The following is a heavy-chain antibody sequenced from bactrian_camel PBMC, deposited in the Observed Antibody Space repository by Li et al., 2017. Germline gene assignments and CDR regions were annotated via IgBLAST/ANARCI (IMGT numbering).Heavy chain of an antibody. CDR2: IDSDGGT. Sequence: VQLVESGGGSVQAGGSLRISCTASTSIRTFNLYAMGWFRQTPGKEREGVATIDSDGGTSYSAAVKGRFTISKDSAKNTVDLQMDSLKPEDTGMYYCAASAGRCPWQRWSVSSAYDYWGQGTQVTVS. CDR3: AASAGRCPWQRWSVSSAYDY. V-gene: IGHV3S53*01. D-gene: IGHD3*01. J-gene: IGHJ4*01. CDR1: TSIRTFNLYA.